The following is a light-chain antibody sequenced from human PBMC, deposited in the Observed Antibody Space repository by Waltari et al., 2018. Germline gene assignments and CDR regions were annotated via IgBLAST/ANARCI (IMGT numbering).Light chain of an antibody. V-gene: IGKV3-20*01. CDR1: QGVNSHF. CDR2: GSS. CDR3: QQYDISPFI. J-gene: IGKJ5*01. Sequence: EIVLTQSPGTLSLSPGERATLSCRASQGVNSHFLAWYQQKPGQCPMLLLYGSSIRATGIPDRFSGRGSGTDVALTISRLEPEDFAVYYCQQYDISPFIFGPGTRLEFK.